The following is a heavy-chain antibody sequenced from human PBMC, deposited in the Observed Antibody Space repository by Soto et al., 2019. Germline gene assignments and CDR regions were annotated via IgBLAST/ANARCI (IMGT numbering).Heavy chain of an antibody. CDR3: AREYSTSLPLDY. D-gene: IGHD6-6*01. CDR1: GFNFGTYW. Sequence: EVQLVESGGGLVQPGGSLRLSCAASGFNFGTYWMNWVRQIPGKGLVWVSRIHKDGITTNYADSVKGRFTISRDNAKNSLYLQMNSLRAEDAAMYYCAREYSTSLPLDYWGQGTLVTVSS. J-gene: IGHJ4*02. V-gene: IGHV3-74*01. CDR2: IHKDGITT.